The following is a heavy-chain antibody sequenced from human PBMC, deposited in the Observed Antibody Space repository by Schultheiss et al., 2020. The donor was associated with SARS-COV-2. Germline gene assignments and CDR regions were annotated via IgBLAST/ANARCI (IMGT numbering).Heavy chain of an antibody. CDR3: ARRRSDGNWYLDT. Sequence: SETLSLTCTVSGGSISSYCWNWIRQSPGKGLEWIGFIHDSGITNYNPSLKSRVTISVDTSKNQFSLKLTSVIAADTAVYYCARRRSDGNWYLDTWGQGTLVTVSS. CDR2: IHDSGIT. J-gene: IGHJ4*02. D-gene: IGHD4-23*01. CDR1: GGSISSYC. V-gene: IGHV4-59*08.